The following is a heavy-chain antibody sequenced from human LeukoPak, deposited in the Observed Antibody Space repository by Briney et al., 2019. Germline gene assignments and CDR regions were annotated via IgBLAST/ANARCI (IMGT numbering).Heavy chain of an antibody. D-gene: IGHD3-10*01. CDR3: ARLRGLIDH. J-gene: IGHJ4*02. Sequence: GRSLRLSCAASGFIFSDHYVSWIGQAPGKGREGVAYINSDSTTLYYADSVKGRFTGSRGNAKNSLYLHMISLGLDDTAVYYCARLRGLIDHWGQGALVTASS. V-gene: IGHV3-11*01. CDR2: INSDSTTL. CDR1: GFIFSDHY.